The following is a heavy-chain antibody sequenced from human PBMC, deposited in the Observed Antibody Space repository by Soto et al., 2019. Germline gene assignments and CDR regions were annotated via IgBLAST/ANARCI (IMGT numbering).Heavy chain of an antibody. V-gene: IGHV1-3*01. CDR2: LNGVNGNT. D-gene: IGHD3-10*01. Sequence: GASVKVSCKASGYSFSTHALYWVRQAPGQRLEWMGWLNGVNGNTIYSQKFQDRVTISRDASASTAYMELSSLISEDTAVYYCARGPNYYGSGAYYSAFPTDYYYGMDVWGQGTTVTVSS. CDR1: GYSFSTHA. CDR3: ARGPNYYGSGAYYSAFPTDYYYGMDV. J-gene: IGHJ6*02.